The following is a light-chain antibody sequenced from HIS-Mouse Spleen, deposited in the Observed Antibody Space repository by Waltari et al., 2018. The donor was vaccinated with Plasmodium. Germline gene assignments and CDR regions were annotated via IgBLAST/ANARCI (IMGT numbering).Light chain of an antibody. V-gene: IGLV3-10*01. Sequence: SYELTQPPSVSVSPGQTARITCSGDALPKQYAYWYQQKSGQAPVLVIYEDSKRPSGSPERVCGSSAGKMATLTISGAQVEDEADYDCYSTDSSGNHRVFGGGTKLTVL. CDR3: YSTDSSGNHRV. J-gene: IGLJ3*02. CDR2: EDS. CDR1: ALPKQY.